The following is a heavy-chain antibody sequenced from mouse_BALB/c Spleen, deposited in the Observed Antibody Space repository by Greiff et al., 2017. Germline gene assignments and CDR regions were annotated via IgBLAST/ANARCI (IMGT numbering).Heavy chain of an antibody. V-gene: IGHV1-80*01. D-gene: IGHD2-14*01. CDR3: ARDRYDGFYAMDY. CDR2: IYPGGGDT. J-gene: IGHJ4*01. CDR1: GYAFSSYW. Sequence: QVQLQQSGAELVRPGSSVKISCKASGYAFSSYWMNWVKQRPGQGLEWIGQIYPGGGDTNYNGKFKGKATLTADKSSSTAYMQLSSLTSEDSAVYFCARDRYDGFYAMDYWGQGTSVTVSS.